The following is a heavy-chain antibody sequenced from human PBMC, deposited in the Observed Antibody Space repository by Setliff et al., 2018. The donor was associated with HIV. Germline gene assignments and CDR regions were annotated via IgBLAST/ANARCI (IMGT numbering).Heavy chain of an antibody. J-gene: IGHJ4*02. D-gene: IGHD3-16*01. CDR1: GFTFNDYT. Sequence: GESLKISCAASGFTFNDYTMHWVRQAPGKGLEWVSLIRWDGGRTYYADSMKDRFTISRDNSKKSLYLQMNSLKTEDTALYYCAKSFHGGWNPGDLMDYWGQGTLVTVSS. V-gene: IGHV3-43*01. CDR3: AKSFHGGWNPGDLMDY. CDR2: IRWDGGRT.